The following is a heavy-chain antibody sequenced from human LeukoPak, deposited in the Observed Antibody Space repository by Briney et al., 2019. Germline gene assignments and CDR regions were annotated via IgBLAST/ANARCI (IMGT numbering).Heavy chain of an antibody. V-gene: IGHV4-39*01. CDR3: ARGLLQVTPDADV. D-gene: IGHD4-23*01. Sequence: ASETLSLTCTVSGGSISSSSYYWGWLRQPPGKGLEWIGSIYYSGSSYYNPSLKSRVTISVHTSKNQFSLKLSSVTAADTAVYYCARGLLQVTPDADVWGQGTTVTVSS. CDR1: GGSISSSSYY. CDR2: IYYSGSS. J-gene: IGHJ6*02.